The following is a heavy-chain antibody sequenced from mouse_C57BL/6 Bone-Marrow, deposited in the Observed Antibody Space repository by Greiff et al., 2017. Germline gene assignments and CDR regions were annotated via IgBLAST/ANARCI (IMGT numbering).Heavy chain of an antibody. V-gene: IGHV2-2*01. J-gene: IGHJ4*01. D-gene: IGHD2-4*01. CDR3: ARRGITTGYYYAMDY. CDR1: GFSLTSYG. Sequence: VQGVESGPGLVQPSQSLSITCTVSGFSLTSYGVHWVRQSPGKGLEWLGVIWSGGSTDYNAAFISRLSISKDNSKSQVFFKMNSLQADDTAIYYCARRGITTGYYYAMDYWGQGTSVTVSS. CDR2: IWSGGST.